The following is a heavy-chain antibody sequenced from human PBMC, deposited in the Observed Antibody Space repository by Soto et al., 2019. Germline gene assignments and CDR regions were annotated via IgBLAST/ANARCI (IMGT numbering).Heavy chain of an antibody. CDR2: IKSKTDGGTT. V-gene: IGHV3-15*07. CDR1: GFTFSNAW. CDR3: YTVYYVWGRYEGY. Sequence: EVQLVESGGGLVKPGGSLRLSCAASGFTFSNAWMNWVRQAPGKGLEWVGRIKSKTDGGTTDYAAPVKGRFTISRDDSTNTLYLRMNSLKTEDTAVYYCYTVYYVWGRYEGYWGQGTLVTVSS. J-gene: IGHJ4*02. D-gene: IGHD3-16*01.